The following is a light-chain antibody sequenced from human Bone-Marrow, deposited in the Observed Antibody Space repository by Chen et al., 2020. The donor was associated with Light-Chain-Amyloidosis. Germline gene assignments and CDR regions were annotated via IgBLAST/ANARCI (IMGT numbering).Light chain of an antibody. CDR1: DLPTKY. J-gene: IGLJ2*01. Sequence: SYELTQPPSVSVSPGQTARITCSGDDLPTKYAYWYQQKPGQAPGLVIHRDTERPSGSSERFSGSSSGTKATLTISGVQAEDEADDHCQSADSSGTYEVIFGGGTKLTVL. V-gene: IGLV3-25*03. CDR3: QSADSSGTYEVI. CDR2: RDT.